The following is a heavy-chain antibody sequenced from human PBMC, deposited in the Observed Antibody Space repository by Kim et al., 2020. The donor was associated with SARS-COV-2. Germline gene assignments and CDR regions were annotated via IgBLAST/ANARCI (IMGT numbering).Heavy chain of an antibody. CDR1: GYTFTDYA. CDR2: IDADNGNT. J-gene: IGHJ4*02. CDR3: ARNEDY. V-gene: IGHV1-3*01. Sequence: ASVKVSCKASGYTFTDYAFHWVRQAPGQGLEWMGWIDADNGNTKYSQKFQGRVTITRDTSATTAYMELGSLRSEDTAVYYCARNEDYWGQGTLVTVSS.